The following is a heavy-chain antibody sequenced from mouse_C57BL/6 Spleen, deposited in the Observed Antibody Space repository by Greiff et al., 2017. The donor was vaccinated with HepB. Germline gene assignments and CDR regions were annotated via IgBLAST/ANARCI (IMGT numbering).Heavy chain of an antibody. D-gene: IGHD1-1*01. CDR3: ARRTVAPYFDV. V-gene: IGHV1-50*01. CDR2: IDPSDSYT. Sequence: QVQLQQPGAELVKPGASVKLSCKASGYTFTSYWMQWVKPRPGQGLEWIGEIDPSDSYTKYNQKFKGKATLTVDTSSTTDYMQLSSLTSEDSAGYDGARRTVAPYFDVWGTGTTVTVSS. J-gene: IGHJ1*03. CDR1: GYTFTSYW.